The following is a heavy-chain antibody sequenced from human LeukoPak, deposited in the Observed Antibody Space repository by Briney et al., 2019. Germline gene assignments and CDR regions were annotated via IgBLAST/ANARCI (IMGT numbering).Heavy chain of an antibody. CDR3: ARRRYYYDSSGYRKRYYYFDY. CDR2: IYPGDSDT. V-gene: IGHV5-51*01. CDR1: GYSFTSYW. Sequence: GESLKISCKGSGYSFTSYWIGWVRPMPGKGLEWMGIIYPGDSDTRYSPSFQGQVTISADKSISTAYLQWSSLKASDTAMYYCARRRYYYDSSGYRKRYYYFDYGGQGTLVTVHS. J-gene: IGHJ4*02. D-gene: IGHD3-22*01.